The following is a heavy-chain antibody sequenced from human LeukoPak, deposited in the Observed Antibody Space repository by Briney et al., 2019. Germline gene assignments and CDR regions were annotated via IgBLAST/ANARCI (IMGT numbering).Heavy chain of an antibody. CDR2: ITARGDVA. CDR1: RFSLTRYG. V-gene: IGHV3-23*01. D-gene: IGHD3-10*01. Sequence: PGGSLRLSCVASRFSLTRYGMAWVRQAPGGGLDWVATITARGDVAYYADSVDGRFTFSRDNSKDILYLQMSSLRAEDTALFYCAKGIPIIREPGLDSGGRGPLATVS. CDR3: AKGIPIIREPGLDS. J-gene: IGHJ2*01.